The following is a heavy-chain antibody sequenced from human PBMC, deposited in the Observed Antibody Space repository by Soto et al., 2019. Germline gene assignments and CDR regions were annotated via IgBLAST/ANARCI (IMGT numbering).Heavy chain of an antibody. J-gene: IGHJ6*02. Sequence: KPSETLSLTCTVSGGSISSGGYYWSWIRQHPGKGLEWIGYIYYSGSTYYNPSLKSRVTISVDTSKNQFSLKLSSVTAADTAVYYCASNQYQLLNGYYYYYGMDVWGQGTTGTVS. D-gene: IGHD2-2*01. CDR1: GGSISSGGYY. V-gene: IGHV4-31*03. CDR3: ASNQYQLLNGYYYYYGMDV. CDR2: IYYSGST.